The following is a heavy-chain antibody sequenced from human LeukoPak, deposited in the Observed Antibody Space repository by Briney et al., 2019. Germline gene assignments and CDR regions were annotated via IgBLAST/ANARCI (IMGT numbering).Heavy chain of an antibody. D-gene: IGHD6-13*01. V-gene: IGHV3-21*01. J-gene: IGHJ4*02. CDR1: GFTFSSYS. CDR2: ISSSSSFI. CDR3: ASGGGSWYYLDY. Sequence: GGSLRLSCAASGFTFSSYSMNWVRQAPGKGLEWVSSISSSSSFIYYADSVRGRFTISRDNAKNSLYLQLNSLRAEDTAVYYCASGGGSWYYLDYWGQGTLVAVSS.